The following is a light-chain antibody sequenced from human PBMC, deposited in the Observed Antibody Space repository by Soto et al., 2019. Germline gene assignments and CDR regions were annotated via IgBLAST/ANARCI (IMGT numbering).Light chain of an antibody. Sequence: DIQMTQSPSILSASVGDRVTITCRASQRISTWLAWYQQKPGKAPMLLIFEASTLESWVPSRFSGSGSGTQLTLTISGLLPDDFATYYCQQYNTSPWTFGQGTKVEIK. CDR2: EAS. CDR3: QQYNTSPWT. J-gene: IGKJ1*01. CDR1: QRISTW. V-gene: IGKV1-5*03.